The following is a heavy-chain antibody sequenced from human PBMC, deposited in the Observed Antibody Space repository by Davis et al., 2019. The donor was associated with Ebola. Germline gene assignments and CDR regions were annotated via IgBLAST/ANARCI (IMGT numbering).Heavy chain of an antibody. V-gene: IGHV1-2*02. CDR1: GYTFTVYN. CDR3: ARMYSSGSDY. D-gene: IGHD6-19*01. Sequence: ASVKVSCKASGYTFTVYNMHWVRQAPGQGLEWMGWMNPNTGDTNYEQNFQGRVTMTRDTSISTAYMELSRLRSEDTAVYYCARMYSSGSDYWGQGTLVTVSS. CDR2: MNPNTGDT. J-gene: IGHJ4*02.